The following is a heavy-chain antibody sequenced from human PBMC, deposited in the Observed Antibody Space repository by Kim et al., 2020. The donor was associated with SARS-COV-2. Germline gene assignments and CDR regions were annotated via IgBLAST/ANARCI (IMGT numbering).Heavy chain of an antibody. CDR2: INPYGST. CDR1: GASFSGYY. D-gene: IGHD1-26*01. CDR3: ARWSRPVHY. V-gene: IGHV4-34*01. J-gene: IGHJ4*02. Sequence: SETLSLTCAVSGASFSGYYWTWIRQPPGKGLEWIGEINPYGSTNYNPSLRGRGRISVDTSKNQLSLILRSVTAADTAVYYCARWSRPVHYWGQGTPVTVS.